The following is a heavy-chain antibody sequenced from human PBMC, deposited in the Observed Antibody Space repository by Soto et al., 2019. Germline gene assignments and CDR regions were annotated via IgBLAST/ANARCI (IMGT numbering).Heavy chain of an antibody. CDR2: IKQDGSEK. CDR3: PREDFDWLFLDY. J-gene: IGHJ4*02. V-gene: IGHV3-7*03. CDR1: GFTFSSYW. D-gene: IGHD3-9*01. Sequence: GGSLRLSCAASGFTFSSYWMSWVRQAPGKGLEWVANIKQDGSEKYYVDSVKGRFTISRDNAKNSLYLQMNSLRAEDTAVYYCPREDFDWLFLDYWGPGTMVTVYS.